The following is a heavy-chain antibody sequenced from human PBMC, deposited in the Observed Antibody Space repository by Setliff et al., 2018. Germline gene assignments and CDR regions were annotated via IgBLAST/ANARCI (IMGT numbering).Heavy chain of an antibody. CDR1: GGSISSDI. CDR3: ARWRVRDSGYYPRLSYMDV. D-gene: IGHD3-22*01. CDR2: IHTGST. V-gene: IGHV4-4*09. Sequence: PSETLSLTCTVSGGSISSDIWSWIRQPPGKGLEWIGQIHTGSTNSNPSLKSRVTISVDTSKNQFSLKLSSVTAADTAVYYCARWRVRDSGYYPRLSYMDVWGKGTTVTVSS. J-gene: IGHJ6*03.